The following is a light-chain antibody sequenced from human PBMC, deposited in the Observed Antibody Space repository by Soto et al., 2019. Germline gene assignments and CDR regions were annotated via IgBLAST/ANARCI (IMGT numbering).Light chain of an antibody. Sequence: QSVLTQPASVSGSPGQSITISCTGTNSDVGGYRSVSWYQQHPGKAPKLVIYDVSNRPSGVSYRFSGSKSGNTASLTISGLQAEDEADYYCSSYTSTSTQVFGTGTKVTVL. V-gene: IGLV2-14*03. CDR2: DVS. J-gene: IGLJ1*01. CDR3: SSYTSTSTQV. CDR1: NSDVGGYRS.